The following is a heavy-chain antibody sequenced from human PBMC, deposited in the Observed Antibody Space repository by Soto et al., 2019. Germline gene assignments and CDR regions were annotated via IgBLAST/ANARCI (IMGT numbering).Heavy chain of an antibody. J-gene: IGHJ6*01. CDR2: INHSGST. CDR3: ARDGGGRSSDWSRGWNGMEV. CDR1: VCPFSGYY. D-gene: IGHD6-19*01. Sequence: SSSXSLTCSFAVCPFSGYYWSWIRHPPGKGLEWIGDINHSGSTKYNPSLKNRFIIPVETPKNQLSLKVNSVTAADTAVYYCARDGGGRSSDWSRGWNGMEVWGHRTTVNVYS. V-gene: IGHV4-34*01.